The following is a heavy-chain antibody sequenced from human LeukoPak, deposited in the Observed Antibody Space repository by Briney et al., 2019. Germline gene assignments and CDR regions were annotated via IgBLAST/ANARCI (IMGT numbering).Heavy chain of an antibody. CDR1: GFTFSSYA. CDR2: ITTSGGTT. CDR3: AKFPSTSSRGYFDY. V-gene: IGHV3-23*01. Sequence: GGSLRLSCAASGFTFSSYAMSWVRQAPGKGLEWVSIITTSGGTTYYADSMRGRFTISRDNSKNTLYLQMNSLRAEDTAVYYCAKFPSTSSRGYFDYWGQGTLVTVSS. D-gene: IGHD2-2*01. J-gene: IGHJ4*02.